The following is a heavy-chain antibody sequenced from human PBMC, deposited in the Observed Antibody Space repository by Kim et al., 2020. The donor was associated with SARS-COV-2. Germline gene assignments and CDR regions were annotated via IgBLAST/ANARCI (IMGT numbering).Heavy chain of an antibody. J-gene: IGHJ4*02. V-gene: IGHV4-59*01. Sequence: SETLSLTCTVSGGSISSYYWSWIRQPPGKGLEWIGYIYYSGSTNYNPSLKSRVTISVDTSKNQFSLKLSSVTAADTAVYYCARVVGFGEWYFDYWGQGTLVTVSS. D-gene: IGHD3-10*01. CDR1: GGSISSYY. CDR3: ARVVGFGEWYFDY. CDR2: IYYSGST.